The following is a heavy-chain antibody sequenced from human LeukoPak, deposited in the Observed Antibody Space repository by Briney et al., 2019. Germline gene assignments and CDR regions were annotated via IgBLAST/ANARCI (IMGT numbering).Heavy chain of an antibody. V-gene: IGHV3-74*01. CDR1: GFTFRSNW. CDR2: INPEGRRT. CDR3: ARAGGYCSSTSCYNWVDP. D-gene: IGHD2-2*01. Sequence: PGGSLRLSCAASGFTFRSNWMHWVRQAPGKGLVWVARINPEGRRTSYADSVKGRFTTSRDNAKTPLYMQMNSLRAEDTAVYYCARAGGYCSSTSCYNWVDPWGQGTLVTVSS. J-gene: IGHJ5*02.